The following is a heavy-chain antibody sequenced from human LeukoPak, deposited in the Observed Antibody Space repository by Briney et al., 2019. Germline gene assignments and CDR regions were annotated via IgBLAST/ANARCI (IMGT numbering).Heavy chain of an antibody. V-gene: IGHV1-2*02. CDR2: INPNSGGT. CDR1: GYTFTGYY. CDR3: ARAYYGDYYYYGMDV. J-gene: IGHJ6*02. Sequence: ASVKVSCKASGYTFTGYYMHWVRQAPGQGLEWMGWINPNSGGTNYAQKFQGRVTMTRDTSISTAYMNLSRLRSDDTAVYYCARAYYGDYYYYGMDVWGQGTTVTVSS. D-gene: IGHD4-17*01.